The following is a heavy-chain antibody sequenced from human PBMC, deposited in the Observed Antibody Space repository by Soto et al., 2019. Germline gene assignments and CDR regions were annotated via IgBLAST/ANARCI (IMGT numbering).Heavy chain of an antibody. J-gene: IGHJ6*02. V-gene: IGHV1-3*05. CDR1: GYTFTSYA. CDR2: INAGNGNT. Sequence: QVQLVQSGAEEKKPGASVKVSCKASGYTFTSYAMHWVRQAPGQRLERMGWINAGNGNTKYSQKFKDRVTITRDTSASTAYMELSSLRSEDTAVYYCASRATTADYYDGMDVWGQGTTVTVSS. CDR3: ASRATTADYYDGMDV. D-gene: IGHD1-26*01.